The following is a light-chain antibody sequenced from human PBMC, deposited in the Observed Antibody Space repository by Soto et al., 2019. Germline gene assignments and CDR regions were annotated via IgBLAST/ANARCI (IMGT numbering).Light chain of an antibody. CDR3: QTWVTGTVV. Sequence: QSVLTQSPSASASLGASVKLACTLTSGHNTYAIAWHQKQPAKGPRYLMRLNSDGRHFRGDGIPDRFSGSSSGAERFLTISSLQSDDEADYYCQTWVTGTVVFGGGTKLTVL. V-gene: IGLV4-69*01. CDR2: LNSDGRH. J-gene: IGLJ2*01. CDR1: SGHNTYA.